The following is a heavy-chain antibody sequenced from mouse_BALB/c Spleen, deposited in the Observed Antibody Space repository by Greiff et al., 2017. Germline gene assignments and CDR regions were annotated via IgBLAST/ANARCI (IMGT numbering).Heavy chain of an antibody. J-gene: IGHJ2*01. Sequence: EVKLVESGPGLVKPSQSLSLTCTVTGYSITSDYAWNWIRQFPGNKLEWMGYISYSGSTSYNPSLKSRISITRDTSKNQFFLQLNSVTTEDTATYYCARSYYYGSGPDYWGQGTTLTVSS. D-gene: IGHD1-1*01. V-gene: IGHV3-2*02. CDR2: ISYSGST. CDR3: ARSYYYGSGPDY. CDR1: GYSITSDYA.